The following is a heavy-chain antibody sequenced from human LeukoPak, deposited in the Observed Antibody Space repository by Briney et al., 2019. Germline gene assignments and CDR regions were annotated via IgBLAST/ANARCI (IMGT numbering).Heavy chain of an antibody. CDR2: IIPILGIA. Sequence: SVKVSCKASGGTFSSYATSWVRQAPGQGLEWMGRIIPILGIANYAQKFQGRVTITADKSTSTAYMELSSLRSEDTAVYYCARDPDTAMAPHGYWGQGTLVTVSS. D-gene: IGHD5-18*01. CDR3: ARDPDTAMAPHGY. CDR1: GGTFSSYA. V-gene: IGHV1-69*04. J-gene: IGHJ4*02.